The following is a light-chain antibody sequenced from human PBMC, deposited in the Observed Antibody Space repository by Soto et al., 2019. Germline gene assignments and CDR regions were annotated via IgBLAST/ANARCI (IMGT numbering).Light chain of an antibody. CDR2: GAS. V-gene: IGKV3-20*01. J-gene: IGKJ3*01. CDR3: QQYGRSPPGFT. CDR1: QRISSVY. Sequence: DIVLTQSPGNLSLTPGEGATLFCRASQRISSVYLAWYQQKSGQAPRLLIYGASFRGTGIPDRFSGSGSGTDFTLPISRLEPEDFAVYYCQQYGRSPPGFTFGPGTTVDMK.